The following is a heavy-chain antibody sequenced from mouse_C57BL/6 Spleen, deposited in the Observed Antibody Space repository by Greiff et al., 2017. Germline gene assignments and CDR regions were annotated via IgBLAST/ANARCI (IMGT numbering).Heavy chain of an antibody. CDR1: GFSLTSYG. V-gene: IGHV2-5*01. Sequence: QVQLQQSGPGLVQPSQSLSITCTVSGFSLTSYGVHWVRQSPGKGLEWLGVIWSGGSTDYNAAFMSSQSITNDNSKSQVFFKMNSLQADDTAICYCAKNEEDYSGSSWLADWGQGTLVT. D-gene: IGHD1-1*01. J-gene: IGHJ3*01. CDR3: AKNEEDYSGSSWLAD. CDR2: IWSGGST.